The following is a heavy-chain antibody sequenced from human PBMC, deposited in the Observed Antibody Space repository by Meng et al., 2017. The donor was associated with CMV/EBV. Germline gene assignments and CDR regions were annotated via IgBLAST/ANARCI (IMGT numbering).Heavy chain of an antibody. Sequence: GESLKISCAASGFTFSSYGMHWVRQAPGKGLEWVAFIRYDGSNKYYADSVKGRFTISRDNSKNTLYLQMNSLRAEDTAVYYCAKDDSQLLYRDPYYYYSMDVWGQGTTVTVSS. CDR3: AKDDSQLLYRDPYYYYSMDV. CDR1: GFTFSSYG. CDR2: IRYDGSNK. D-gene: IGHD2-2*02. V-gene: IGHV3-30*02. J-gene: IGHJ6*02.